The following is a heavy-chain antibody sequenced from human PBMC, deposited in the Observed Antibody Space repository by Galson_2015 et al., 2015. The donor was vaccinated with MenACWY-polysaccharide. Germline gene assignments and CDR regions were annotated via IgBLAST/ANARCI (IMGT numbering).Heavy chain of an antibody. V-gene: IGHV4-38-2*01. CDR2: IFHSGTT. D-gene: IGHD1-26*01. J-gene: IGHJ4*02. CDR3: ARVEKYSGSFYILH. Sequence: SETLSLTCAVSDYSIRSGYFWGWIRQPPGKGLEWIASIFHSGTTYYNPSLKSRVTISVDTSKNQFSLKLSSVTAADTAAYYCARVEKYSGSFYILHWGQGTLVTVSS. CDR1: DYSIRSGYF.